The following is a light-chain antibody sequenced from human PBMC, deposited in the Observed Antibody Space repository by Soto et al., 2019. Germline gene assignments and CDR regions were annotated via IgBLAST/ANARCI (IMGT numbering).Light chain of an antibody. Sequence: GDRVTITCRASESITSWLAWYQHKPGKAPKLLIYGASSLESGVPSRFSGSGSGTEFTLTISSLQTEDFATYYCQLYSVYSSWTFGQGTKVDI. CDR3: QLYSVYSSWT. CDR1: ESITSW. J-gene: IGKJ1*01. V-gene: IGKV1-5*01. CDR2: GAS.